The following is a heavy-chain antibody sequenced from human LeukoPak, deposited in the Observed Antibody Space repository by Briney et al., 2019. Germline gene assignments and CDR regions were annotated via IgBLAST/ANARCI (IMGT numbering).Heavy chain of an antibody. Sequence: PSETLSLTCTASGDSISSYYWGWIRQPPGKGLEWIGSIYHSGSTYYNPSLKSRVTISVDTSKNQFSLKLSSVTAADTAVYYCARRGATGGFDYWGQGTLVTVSS. D-gene: IGHD1-26*01. CDR2: IYHSGST. CDR1: GDSISSYY. V-gene: IGHV4-38-2*02. J-gene: IGHJ4*02. CDR3: ARRGATGGFDY.